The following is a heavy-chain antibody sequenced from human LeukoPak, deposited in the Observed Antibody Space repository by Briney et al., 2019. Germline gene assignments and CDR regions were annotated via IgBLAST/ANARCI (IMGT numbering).Heavy chain of an antibody. Sequence: GWSLRLSRAASGFIFRSYAMSWVCQAPGKGLEWVSAISGSGGSTYYADSVKGRFTISRDNSKNTLYLQMNSLRAEDTAVYYCANLLYGSGSAIDYWGQGTLVTVSS. D-gene: IGHD3-10*01. J-gene: IGHJ4*02. CDR3: ANLLYGSGSAIDY. CDR2: ISGSGGST. CDR1: GFIFRSYA. V-gene: IGHV3-23*01.